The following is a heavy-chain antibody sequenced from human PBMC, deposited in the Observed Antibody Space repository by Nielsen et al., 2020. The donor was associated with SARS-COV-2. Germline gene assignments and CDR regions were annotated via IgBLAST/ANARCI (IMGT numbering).Heavy chain of an antibody. CDR1: GFTFSSYA. V-gene: IGHV3-23*01. J-gene: IGHJ4*02. CDR3: AKDLELYSSGWYGFDY. D-gene: IGHD6-19*01. CDR2: ISGSGGST. Sequence: GESLKISCAASGFTFSSYAMSWVRQAPGKGLEWVSAISGSGGSTYYADSVKGRFTISRDNSKNTLYLQMNSLRAEDTAVYYCAKDLELYSSGWYGFDYWGQGTLVTVSS.